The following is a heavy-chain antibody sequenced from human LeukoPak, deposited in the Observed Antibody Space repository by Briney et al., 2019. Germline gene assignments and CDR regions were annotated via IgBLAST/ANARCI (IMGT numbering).Heavy chain of an antibody. Sequence: GGSLRLSCAASGFTFSSYSMNWVRQAPGKGLEWVSYISSSGSTIYYADSVKGRFTISRDNAKNSLYLQMNSLRAEDTAVYYCAREHDYYFDYWGQGTLVTVSS. CDR3: AREHDYYFDY. J-gene: IGHJ4*02. D-gene: IGHD1-1*01. CDR1: GFTFSSYS. CDR2: ISSSGSTI. V-gene: IGHV3-48*04.